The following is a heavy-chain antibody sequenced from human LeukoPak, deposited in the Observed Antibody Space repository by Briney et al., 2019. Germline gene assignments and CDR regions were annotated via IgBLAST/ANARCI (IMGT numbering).Heavy chain of an antibody. Sequence: GGSLRLSCAASGFTFSSHGMSWVRQAPGKGLERVSTNSGSGDYTYYADSVKGRFTISRDNSKNTLYLQMNSLSAEDTAVYYCAKDRSGFVLESWYFDYWGQGTLVPVS. CDR2: NSGSGDYT. CDR3: AKDRSGFVLESWYFDY. CDR1: GFTFSSHG. V-gene: IGHV3-23*01. D-gene: IGHD5-12*01. J-gene: IGHJ4*02.